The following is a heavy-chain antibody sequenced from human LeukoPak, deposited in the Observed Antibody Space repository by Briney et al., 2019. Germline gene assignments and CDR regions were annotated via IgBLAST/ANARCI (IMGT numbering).Heavy chain of an antibody. CDR2: IVVGSGNT. D-gene: IGHD6-13*01. J-gene: IGHJ5*02. V-gene: IGHV1-58*02. Sequence: SVKVSCKASGFTFTSSAMQWVRQARGQRLEWIGWIVVGSGNTNYAQKFQERVTITRDMSTSTAYIELSRLRSDDTAVYYCARAKLRAAAGIHLGFDPWGQGTLVTVSS. CDR1: GFTFTSSA. CDR3: ARAKLRAAAGIHLGFDP.